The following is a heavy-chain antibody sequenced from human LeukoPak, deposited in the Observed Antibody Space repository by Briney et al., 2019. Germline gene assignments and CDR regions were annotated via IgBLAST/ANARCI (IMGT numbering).Heavy chain of an antibody. V-gene: IGHV3-48*01. CDR3: AKDFRVSY. J-gene: IGHJ4*02. CDR1: GFTFSTYS. CDR2: ITSSSSTI. Sequence: GGSLRLSCAASGFTFSTYSMNWVRQAPGKGLEWVSYITSSSSTIYYADPVKGRFTISRDNSKNTLSLHMNSLRAEDTAIYYCAKDFRVSYWGQGTLVTVSS.